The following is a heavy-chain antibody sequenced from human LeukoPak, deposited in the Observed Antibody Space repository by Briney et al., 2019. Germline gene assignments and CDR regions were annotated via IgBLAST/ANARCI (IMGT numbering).Heavy chain of an antibody. CDR3: ARHSSYSGSYPFHY. J-gene: IGHJ4*02. Sequence: SETLSLTCTVSGGSISFYYWSWIRQTPGKGLEWIGYIYYSGSTKYNPSLKSRVTISVDTSKNQFSLKLSSVTAADTAVYYCARHSSYSGSYPFHYWGQGTLVTVSS. D-gene: IGHD1-26*01. V-gene: IGHV4-59*08. CDR1: GGSISFYY. CDR2: IYYSGST.